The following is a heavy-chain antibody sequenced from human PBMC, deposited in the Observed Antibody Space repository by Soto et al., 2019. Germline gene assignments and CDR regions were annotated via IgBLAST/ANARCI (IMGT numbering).Heavy chain of an antibody. D-gene: IGHD5-18*01. J-gene: IGHJ4*02. CDR3: AKDQYSSVPCCFDY. Sequence: QVQLVESGGGVVQPGRSLRLSCAASGFTFSSYGIHWVRQAPGKGLEWVAFISYDGSDKYYADSVKGRFIISRDNFKNTLYMQMNSLRAEDTAVYYCAKDQYSSVPCCFDYWGQGILVTVSS. CDR2: ISYDGSDK. CDR1: GFTFSSYG. V-gene: IGHV3-30*18.